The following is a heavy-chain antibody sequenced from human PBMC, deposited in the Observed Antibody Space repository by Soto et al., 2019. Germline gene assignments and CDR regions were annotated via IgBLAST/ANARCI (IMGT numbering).Heavy chain of an antibody. CDR3: ARSQGGSSSLDIYYYYYYGMDV. CDR2: IIPIFGTA. CDR1: GGTFSSYA. Sequence: QVQLVQSGAEVKKPGSSVKVSCKAPGGTFSSYAISWVRQAPGQGLEWMGGIIPIFGTAKYAQKFQGRVTITAGESTSTGYMELSSLRSEETAVYYCARSQGGSSSLDIYYYYYYGMDVWGQGTTVTVSS. D-gene: IGHD2-15*01. J-gene: IGHJ6*02. V-gene: IGHV1-69*01.